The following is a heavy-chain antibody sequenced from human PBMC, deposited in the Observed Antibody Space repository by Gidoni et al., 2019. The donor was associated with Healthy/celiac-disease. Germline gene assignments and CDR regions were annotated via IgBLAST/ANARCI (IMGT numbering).Heavy chain of an antibody. CDR3: TTVSDYYDSSGYQYYYGMDV. CDR1: GFTFSNAW. Sequence: EVQLVESGGGLVKPGGSLRLSCAASGFTFSNAWMSWVRQAPGKGLEWVGRIKSKTDGGTTDYAAPVKGRFTISRDDSKNTLYLQMNSLKTEDTAVYYCTTVSDYYDSSGYQYYYGMDVWGQGTTVTVSS. D-gene: IGHD3-22*01. V-gene: IGHV3-15*01. J-gene: IGHJ6*02. CDR2: IKSKTDGGTT.